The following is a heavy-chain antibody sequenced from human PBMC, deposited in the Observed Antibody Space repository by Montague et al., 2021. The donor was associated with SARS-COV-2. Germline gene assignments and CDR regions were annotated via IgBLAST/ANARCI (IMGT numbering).Heavy chain of an antibody. V-gene: IGHV4-34*01. Sequence: SETLSLTCAVYGGSFSGYYWSWIRQPPGKGLEWIGEINRYGSTNYNPSLKGRVTISVDVSKNQFSLKLSSVTAADTAVYYCARTRSTRGDSIYYNYDMDVWGQGTTVTVSS. J-gene: IGHJ6*02. D-gene: IGHD2-21*02. CDR3: ARTRSTRGDSIYYNYDMDV. CDR1: GGSFSGYY. CDR2: INRYGST.